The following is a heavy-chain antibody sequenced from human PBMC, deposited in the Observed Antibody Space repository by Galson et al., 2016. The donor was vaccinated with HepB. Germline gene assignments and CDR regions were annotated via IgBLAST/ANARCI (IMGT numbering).Heavy chain of an antibody. Sequence: SLRLSCAASGFTFSTYAMHWVRQAPRKGLEYVSAIRSDGSTTYYADSVKGRFTISRDNSENTVYLQMSSLRPEDTAIYYCVKDKDASLYGVVTDLDYWGLGTLVTVSS. CDR1: GFTFSTYA. CDR3: VKDKDASLYGVVTDLDY. V-gene: IGHV3-64D*08. J-gene: IGHJ4*02. CDR2: IRSDGSTT. D-gene: IGHD3-3*01.